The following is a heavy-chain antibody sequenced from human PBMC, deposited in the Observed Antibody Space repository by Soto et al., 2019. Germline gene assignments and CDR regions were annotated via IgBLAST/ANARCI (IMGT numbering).Heavy chain of an antibody. D-gene: IGHD2-15*01. CDR3: ARERGISPTRRYYYYGMHV. CDR1: GFTFSSYA. V-gene: IGHV3-30-3*01. J-gene: IGHJ6*04. CDR2: ISYDGSNK. Sequence: MRLSCAASGFTFSSYAMHWVRQAPGKGLEWVAVISYDGSNKYYADSVKGRFTISRDNSKNTLYLQMNSLRAEDTAVYYCARERGISPTRRYYYYGMHVWGKGTTVTVSS.